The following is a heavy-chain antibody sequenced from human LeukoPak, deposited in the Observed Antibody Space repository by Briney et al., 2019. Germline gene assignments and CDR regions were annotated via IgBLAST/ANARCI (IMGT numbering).Heavy chain of an antibody. J-gene: IGHJ4*02. CDR1: GYTLTELS. CDR3: AKGADVVVLGAPDY. CDR2: FDPEDGET. V-gene: IGHV1-24*01. Sequence: ASVKVSCKVPGYTLTELSMHWVRQAPGKGLEWMGGFDPEDGETIYAQKFQGRVTMTEDTSTDTAYMELSSLRSEDPAVYYCAKGADVVVLGAPDYWGQGTLVTVSS. D-gene: IGHD2-15*01.